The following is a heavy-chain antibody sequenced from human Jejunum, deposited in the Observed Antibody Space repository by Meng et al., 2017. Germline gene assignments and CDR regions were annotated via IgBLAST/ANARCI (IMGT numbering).Heavy chain of an antibody. CDR1: GDSLSGNY. D-gene: IGHD3-16*01. CDR2: MWHSGSA. J-gene: IGHJ2*01. Sequence: QVQLQESGPGLVKPSETLSLTCTVSGDSLSGNYWSWIRQPPGKGLEWIGYMWHSGSATYNPSLESRVTISVDTSKKQFSLNLRSVTAADTAVYYCARQWGGKFFYFDLWGRGILVTVSP. CDR3: ARQWGGKFFYFDL. V-gene: IGHV4-59*08.